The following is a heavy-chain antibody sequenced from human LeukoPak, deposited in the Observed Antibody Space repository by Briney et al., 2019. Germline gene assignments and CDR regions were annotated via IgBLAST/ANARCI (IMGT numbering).Heavy chain of an antibody. CDR1: GFTFSSYE. CDR2: ISSSGSTI. J-gene: IGHJ5*02. CDR3: ARGPSGTWFGELLGWFDP. V-gene: IGHV3-48*03. Sequence: GGSLRLSCAASGFTFSSYEMNWVRQAPGKGLEWVSYISSSGSTIYYADSVKGRFTISRDNAKNSLYLQMNSLRAEDTAVYYCARGPSGTWFGELLGWFDPWGQGTLVTVSS. D-gene: IGHD3-10*01.